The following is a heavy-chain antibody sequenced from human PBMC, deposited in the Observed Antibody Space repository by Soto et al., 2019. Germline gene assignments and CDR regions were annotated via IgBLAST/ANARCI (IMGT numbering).Heavy chain of an antibody. CDR1: GFTFSSYG. D-gene: IGHD5-18*01. J-gene: IGHJ5*02. V-gene: IGHV3-30*18. Sequence: QVQLVESGGGVVQPGRSLRLSCAASGFTFSSYGMHWVRQAPGKGLEWVALISYDGTNKYYADSVKGRFTISRDNSKNTRYLQMNSLRAEDTAVYYCAKDSGRGYNYGQHWFGPWGQGTLVTVSS. CDR3: AKDSGRGYNYGQHWFGP. CDR2: ISYDGTNK.